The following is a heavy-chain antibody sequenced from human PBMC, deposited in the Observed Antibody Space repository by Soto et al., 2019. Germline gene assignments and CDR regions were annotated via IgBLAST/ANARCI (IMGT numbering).Heavy chain of an antibody. J-gene: IGHJ3*02. D-gene: IGHD6-19*01. V-gene: IGHV3-30-3*01. Sequence: GGSLRLSCAASGFTFSSYAMHWVRQAPGKGLEWVAVISYDGSNKYYADSVKGRFTTSRDNSKNTLYLQMNSLRAEDTAVYYCARTMFSSGGAFDIWGQGTMVTVSS. CDR1: GFTFSSYA. CDR3: ARTMFSSGGAFDI. CDR2: ISYDGSNK.